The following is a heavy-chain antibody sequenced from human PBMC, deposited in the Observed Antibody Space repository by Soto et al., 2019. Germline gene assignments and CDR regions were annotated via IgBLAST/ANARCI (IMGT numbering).Heavy chain of an antibody. V-gene: IGHV3-48*02. Sequence: EVQLVESGGGLVQPGGSLRLSCAASGFTFSSYSMNWVRQAPGKGLEWVSYISSSSSTIYYADSVKGRFTISRDNAKNHLYLQMNSLRDEDTAVYYCARADYYDSSGYYSGWYFALWGRGTLVTVSS. CDR1: GFTFSSYS. CDR2: ISSSSSTI. CDR3: ARADYYDSSGYYSGWYFAL. J-gene: IGHJ2*01. D-gene: IGHD3-22*01.